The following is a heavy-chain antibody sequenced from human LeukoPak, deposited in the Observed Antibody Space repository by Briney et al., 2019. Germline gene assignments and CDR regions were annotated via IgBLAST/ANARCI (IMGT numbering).Heavy chain of an antibody. CDR3: ARRTDAVDDAFDI. V-gene: IGHV1-69*04. D-gene: IGHD3/OR15-3a*01. CDR1: GGNFNNYA. Sequence: ASVKVSCKASGGNFNNYAVNWVRQAPGQGLQWMGRIIPALDRANYAHNFQGRLTITADKSTKTAYMELSSLRSEDTGLYFCARRTDAVDDAFDIWGQGTMLTVSS. J-gene: IGHJ3*02. CDR2: IIPALDRA.